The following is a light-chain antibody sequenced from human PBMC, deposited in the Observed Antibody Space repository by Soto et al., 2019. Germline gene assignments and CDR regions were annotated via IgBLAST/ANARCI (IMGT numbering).Light chain of an antibody. CDR3: HHYGTSPLT. CDR1: QSVSGSY. Sequence: EIVLTQSPGTLSLSPGQRATLSCRASQSVSGSYLAWYQQKPGQAPRLLIYGASSRATGIPDRFSGSGSGTDFTLTISRLEPEDFAVYYCHHYGTSPLTFGQGTKVENK. CDR2: GAS. J-gene: IGKJ1*01. V-gene: IGKV3-20*01.